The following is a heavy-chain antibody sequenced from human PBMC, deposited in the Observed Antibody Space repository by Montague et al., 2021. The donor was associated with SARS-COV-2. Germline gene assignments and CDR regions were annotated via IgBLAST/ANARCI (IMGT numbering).Heavy chain of an antibody. CDR3: ARDTRIQLWFDRDYYYGMDV. J-gene: IGHJ6*02. D-gene: IGHD5-18*01. Sequence: CAISGDSVSSNSAAWNWIRQSPSRGLEWLGRTYYRSKWYNDYAVSVNSRITINPDTSKNQFSLQLNSVTPEDTAVYYCARDTRIQLWFDRDYYYGMDVWGQGTTVTVSS. V-gene: IGHV6-1*01. CDR1: GDSVSSNSAA. CDR2: TYYRSKWYN.